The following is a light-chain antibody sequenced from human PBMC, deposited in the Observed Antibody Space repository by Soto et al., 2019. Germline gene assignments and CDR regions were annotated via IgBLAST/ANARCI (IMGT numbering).Light chain of an antibody. CDR2: QES. CDR3: QAWDSSTGV. Sequence: SYELTQPPSVSVSPGQTASITCSGDKLGDKYACWYQQKPGQSPVLVIYQESKRPSGIPERFSGSNSGNTATLTISGTQAMDEADYYCQAWDSSTGVFGTGTKLTVL. V-gene: IGLV3-1*01. J-gene: IGLJ1*01. CDR1: KLGDKY.